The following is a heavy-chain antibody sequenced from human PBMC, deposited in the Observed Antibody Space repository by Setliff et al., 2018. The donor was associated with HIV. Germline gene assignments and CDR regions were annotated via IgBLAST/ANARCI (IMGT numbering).Heavy chain of an antibody. V-gene: IGHV3-30*02. CDR2: IRYDGSKK. CDR3: TQDVGLSVAGPANGF. CDR1: GFIFSSYG. J-gene: IGHJ4*02. D-gene: IGHD6-19*01. Sequence: GGSLRLSCAASGFIFSSYGMHWVRQAPGKGLEWVAFIRYDGSKKDYVDSVKGRFTISRDNSRNILYLQMSSLKPDDTAVYYCTQDVGLSVAGPANGFWGQGSLVTVSS.